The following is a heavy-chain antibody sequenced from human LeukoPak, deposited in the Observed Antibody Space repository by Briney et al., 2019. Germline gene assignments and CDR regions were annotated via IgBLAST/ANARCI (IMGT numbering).Heavy chain of an antibody. D-gene: IGHD6-19*01. V-gene: IGHV3-30-3*01. J-gene: IGHJ4*02. CDR1: GFTFSSYA. CDR2: ISSDGNNK. Sequence: PGGSLRLSCATSGFTFSSYAMNWVRQAPGKGLEWVAVISSDGNNKYYADSVRGRFTISRDSSKNTLYLQMTSLRAEDTAVYYCAKDAQWLVENYFDYWGQGTLATVSS. CDR3: AKDAQWLVENYFDY.